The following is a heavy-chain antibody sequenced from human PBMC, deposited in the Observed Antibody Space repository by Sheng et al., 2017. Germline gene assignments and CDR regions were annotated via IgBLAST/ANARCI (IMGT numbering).Heavy chain of an antibody. J-gene: IGHJ4*02. CDR2: IYSSGST. CDR3: ARDQSYDILTGYYVSGFDS. Sequence: QVQLQESGPGLVKSSETLSLTCTVSGGSISTYYWSWIRQPAGKGLEWIGRIYSSGSTNYNPSLKSRVTMSVDTSKNQFSLKLSSVTAADTAVYYCARDQSYDILTGYYVSGFDSWGPGTLVTVSS. V-gene: IGHV4-4*07. D-gene: IGHD3-9*01. CDR1: GGSISTYY.